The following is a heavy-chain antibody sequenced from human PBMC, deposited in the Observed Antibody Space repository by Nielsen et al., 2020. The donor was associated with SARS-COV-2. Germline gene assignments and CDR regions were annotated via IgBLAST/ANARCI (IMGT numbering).Heavy chain of an antibody. CDR1: GFTLSSYT. J-gene: IGHJ4*02. Sequence: GESLKISCAASGFTLSSYTMNWVRQAPGKGLEWVASLSTGGSFIRYADSLQGRFTISRDNAKNSPFLQINSLRAEDTAVYYCAREASSGYFDYWGQGTLVTVSS. CDR2: LSTGGSFI. V-gene: IGHV3-21*04. CDR3: AREASSGYFDY. D-gene: IGHD6-19*01.